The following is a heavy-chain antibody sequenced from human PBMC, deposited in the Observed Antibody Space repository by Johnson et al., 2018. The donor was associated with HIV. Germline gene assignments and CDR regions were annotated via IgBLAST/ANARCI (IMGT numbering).Heavy chain of an antibody. Sequence: VQLVESGGGVVRPGGSLRLSCAASGFTFDDYGMSWVRQVPGKGLEWVSGINWNAGSTGYADSVKGRFPISRDNAKNSLYLQMNSLRAEDTALYYCARETNYYDSCGGLGLDIWGQGTMVTVSS. V-gene: IGHV3-20*04. CDR2: INWNAGST. J-gene: IGHJ3*02. D-gene: IGHD3-22*01. CDR3: ARETNYYDSCGGLGLDI. CDR1: GFTFDDYG.